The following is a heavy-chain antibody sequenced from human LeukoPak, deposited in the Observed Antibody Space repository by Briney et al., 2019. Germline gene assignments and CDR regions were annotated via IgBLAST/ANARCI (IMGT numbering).Heavy chain of an antibody. V-gene: IGHV1-18*01. J-gene: IGHJ3*02. CDR3: ARFYTSGYYDYVWGSYRYDAFDI. CDR2: IGAYNGNT. D-gene: IGHD3-16*01. Sequence: ASVKVSCKASGYTFISYDISWVRQAPGQGLEWMGWIGAYNGNTNYAQKLQGRVTMTTDTSTSTAYMELRSLRSDDTAVYYCARFYTSGYYDYVWGSYRYDAFDIWGQGTMVTVSS. CDR1: GYTFISYD.